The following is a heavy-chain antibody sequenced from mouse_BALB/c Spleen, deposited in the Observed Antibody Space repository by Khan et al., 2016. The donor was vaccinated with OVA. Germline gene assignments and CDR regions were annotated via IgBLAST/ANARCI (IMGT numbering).Heavy chain of an antibody. D-gene: IGHD2-1*01. CDR3: ARNYGNYVEYFDV. CDR2: IWAGGST. J-gene: IGHJ1*01. V-gene: IGHV2-9*02. Sequence: QVQLKESGPGLVAPSQSLSITCTVSGFSLISYGIHWVRQPPGKGLEWLGVIWAGGSTNYNSALMSRLSISKDNSKSQVFLKMNSLQIDDTVMYHCARNYGNYVEYFDVWGAGTTVTVSS. CDR1: GFSLISYG.